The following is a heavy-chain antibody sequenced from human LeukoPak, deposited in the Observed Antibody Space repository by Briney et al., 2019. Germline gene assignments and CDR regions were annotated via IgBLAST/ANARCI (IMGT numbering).Heavy chain of an antibody. CDR3: AGGNSYYDSSGYYTLTY. J-gene: IGHJ4*02. CDR1: GFTFSDYY. Sequence: GGSLRLSCAASGFTFSDYYMSWVRQAPGKGLEWVSYISSSGNTIYYADSVKGRFTISRDNAKNSLSLQMNSLRAEDTALYYCAGGNSYYDSSGYYTLTYWGQGTLVTVSS. D-gene: IGHD3-22*01. V-gene: IGHV3-11*01. CDR2: ISSSGNTI.